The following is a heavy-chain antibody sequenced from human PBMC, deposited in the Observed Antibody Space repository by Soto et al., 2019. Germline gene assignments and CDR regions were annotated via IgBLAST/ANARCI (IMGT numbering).Heavy chain of an antibody. CDR2: ISGSGTAT. J-gene: IGHJ6*02. CDR1: GFPFWTYS. Sequence: EVKLLESGGGLVQPGGSMRLSCEASGFPFWTYSMSWVRQAPRKGLEWVSGISGSGTATYYTDSVKGRFTVSRDNSKDTLFLQMDRLRVEDTAIYYCVKDLGYSLFAMGGGMDVWGQGTTVTVSS. V-gene: IGHV3-23*01. D-gene: IGHD3-3*02. CDR3: VKDLGYSLFAMGGGMDV.